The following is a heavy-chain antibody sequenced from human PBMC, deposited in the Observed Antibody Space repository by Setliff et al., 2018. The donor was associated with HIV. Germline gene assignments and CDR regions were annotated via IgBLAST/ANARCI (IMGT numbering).Heavy chain of an antibody. V-gene: IGHV4-31*03. D-gene: IGHD4-17*01. CDR3: ARDQTSNGDFDY. CDR2: IYYSGST. Sequence: SETLSLTCTVSGGSISSGGYYWSWIRQHPGKGLEWIGYIYYSGSTYYKPSLKSRVTISVDTSKNQFSLKLSSVTAADTAVYYCARDQTSNGDFDYWGQGTLVTVSS. CDR1: GGSISSGGYY. J-gene: IGHJ4*02.